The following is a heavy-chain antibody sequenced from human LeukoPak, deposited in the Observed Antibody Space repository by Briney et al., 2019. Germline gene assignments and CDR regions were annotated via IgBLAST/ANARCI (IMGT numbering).Heavy chain of an antibody. CDR1: GFSFRDFW. CDR3: ARFGYSGWNLEY. D-gene: IGHD5-12*01. V-gene: IGHV3-7*01. J-gene: IGHJ4*02. CDR2: INQGGSVK. Sequence: GGSLRLSCAASGFSFRDFWMTWVRQAPGRGLEWVANINQGGSVKYYVDSVKGRFTISRDDAKSSLYVQMNSLRDEDTAVYYGARFGYSGWNLEYWGQGTLVTVSS.